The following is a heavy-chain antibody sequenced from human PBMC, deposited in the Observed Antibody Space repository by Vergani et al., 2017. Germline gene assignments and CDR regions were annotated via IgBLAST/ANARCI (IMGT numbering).Heavy chain of an antibody. CDR2: ISYDGSNK. D-gene: IGHD1-14*01. V-gene: IGHV3-30-3*01. CDR3: ASLALPEAYYFDY. J-gene: IGHJ4*02. Sequence: QVQLVESRGGVVQPGRSLRLSCAASGFTFSSYAMHWVRQAPGKGLEWVAVISYDGSNKYYADSVKGRFTISRDNSKNTLYLQMNSLRAEDTAVYYCASLALPEAYYFDYWGQGTLVTVSS. CDR1: GFTFSSYA.